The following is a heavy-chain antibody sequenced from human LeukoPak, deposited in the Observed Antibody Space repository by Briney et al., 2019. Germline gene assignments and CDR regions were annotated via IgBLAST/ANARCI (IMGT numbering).Heavy chain of an antibody. D-gene: IGHD3-22*01. CDR1: GGSISSYY. V-gene: IGHV4-4*07. CDR2: IYTSGST. Sequence: SETLSLTCTVSGGSISSYYWSWIRQPAGKGLEWIGRIYTSGSTNYNPSLKSRVTMSVDTSKDQFSLKLSSVTAADTAVYYCARDGSPITMIAPFDYWGQGTLVTVSS. J-gene: IGHJ4*02. CDR3: ARDGSPITMIAPFDY.